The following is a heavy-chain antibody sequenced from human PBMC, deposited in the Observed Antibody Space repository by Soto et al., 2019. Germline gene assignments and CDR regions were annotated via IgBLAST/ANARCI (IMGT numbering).Heavy chain of an antibody. CDR2: ISGIDDST. V-gene: IGHV3-23*01. CDR1: GFTFSTYA. D-gene: IGHD6-13*01. CDR3: AKDMRYSSSWYYFDY. Sequence: LRLSCAASGFTFSTYAMSWVRQAPGKGLEWVSTISGIDDSTHYADSVKGRFTISRDNSKNTLYLQMNSLRAEDTAVYYCAKDMRYSSSWYYFDYWGQGTLVTVS. J-gene: IGHJ4*02.